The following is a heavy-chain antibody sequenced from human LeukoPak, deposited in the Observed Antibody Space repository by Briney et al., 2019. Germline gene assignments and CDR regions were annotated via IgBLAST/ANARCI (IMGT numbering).Heavy chain of an antibody. D-gene: IGHD3-10*01. J-gene: IGHJ4*02. CDR1: GGSISSSDYH. V-gene: IGHV4-39*01. CDR2: IYFTGNT. Sequence: SETLSLTCSVSGGSISSSDYHWGWIRQPPGRGLEWIGSIYFTGNTYYNPSLKSRVTISVDTSKNQFSLKLSSVSAADTAVYHCARLNVFGYYFDYWGQGTLVTVSS. CDR3: ARLNVFGYYFDY.